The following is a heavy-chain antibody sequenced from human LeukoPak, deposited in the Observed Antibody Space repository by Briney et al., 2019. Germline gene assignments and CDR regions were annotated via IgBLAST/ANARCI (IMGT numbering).Heavy chain of an antibody. Sequence: GGSLRLSCAASGFTFSSHAMSSVRQAPGKGLEWVSAIRGSGDNTFYADCVKGRFAIARDNTKNTVYLQMNSLRAEDTAVYYCAKSVGWGGYDAFDIWGQGTMVTVSS. V-gene: IGHV3-23*01. CDR3: AKSVGWGGYDAFDI. CDR1: GFTFSSHA. CDR2: IRGSGDNT. D-gene: IGHD3-16*01. J-gene: IGHJ3*02.